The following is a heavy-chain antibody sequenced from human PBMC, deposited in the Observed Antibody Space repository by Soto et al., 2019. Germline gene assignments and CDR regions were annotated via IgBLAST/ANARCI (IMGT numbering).Heavy chain of an antibody. Sequence: EVQVVESGGGLVQPGGSLRLSCAASRFTFSNYWMNWVRQAPGKGLEWVANIKQDGSEKYYVDSVKGRFTISRDNAKNALFLQMNSLRAEDTAVYYCARGTAFTYPEYFDYWGQGTLVTVSS. D-gene: IGHD3-10*01. J-gene: IGHJ4*02. CDR1: RFTFSNYW. CDR3: ARGTAFTYPEYFDY. V-gene: IGHV3-7*01. CDR2: IKQDGSEK.